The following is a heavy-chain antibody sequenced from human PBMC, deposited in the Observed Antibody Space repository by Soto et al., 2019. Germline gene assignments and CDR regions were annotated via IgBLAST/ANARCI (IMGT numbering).Heavy chain of an antibody. Sequence: EVQLVESGGGLVQPGGSLRLSCAASGFTVSSNYMSWVRQAPGKGLEWVSVIYSGGSTYYADSVKGRFTISRDNSKNTLYLQMNSLRAEDTAVYYCGRAEPTRYVQPWCQGTLVAVSS. J-gene: IGHJ1*01. D-gene: IGHD1-1*01. CDR3: GRAEPTRYVQP. CDR1: GFTVSSNY. CDR2: IYSGGST. V-gene: IGHV3-66*01.